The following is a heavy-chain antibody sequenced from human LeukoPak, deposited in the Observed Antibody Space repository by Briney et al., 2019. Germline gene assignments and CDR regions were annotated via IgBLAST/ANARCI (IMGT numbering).Heavy chain of an antibody. CDR3: ARGRGNWNYDAFDI. V-gene: IGHV1-69*13. Sequence: SVKVSCKASGGTFSSYAISWVRQAPGQGLEWMGGIIPIFGTANYARKFQGRVTINADESTLTAYMELSSLRSEDTAVYYGARGRGNWNYDAFDIWGQGTMVTVSS. D-gene: IGHD1-7*01. J-gene: IGHJ3*02. CDR1: GGTFSSYA. CDR2: IIPIFGTA.